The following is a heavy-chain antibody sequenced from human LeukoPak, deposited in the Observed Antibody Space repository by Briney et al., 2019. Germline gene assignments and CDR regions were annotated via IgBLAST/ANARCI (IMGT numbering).Heavy chain of an antibody. Sequence: ASVKVSCKASGYTFTSYDINWVRQATGQGLEWMGWMNPNSGNTGYAQKFQGRVTMTRDTSINTAYMELSSLRSDDTAVYYCARSEGAAPGPWGQGTLVTVSS. V-gene: IGHV1-8*02. CDR3: ARSEGAAPGP. CDR1: GYTFTSYD. D-gene: IGHD1-26*01. CDR2: MNPNSGNT. J-gene: IGHJ5*02.